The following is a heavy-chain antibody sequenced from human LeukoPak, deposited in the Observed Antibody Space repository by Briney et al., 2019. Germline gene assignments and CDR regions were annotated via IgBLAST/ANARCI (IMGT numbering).Heavy chain of an antibody. V-gene: IGHV1-69*13. Sequence: GASVTVSCKASGGTFSSYAISWVRQAPGQGLEWMGGIIPIFGTANYAQKFQGRVTITADESTSTAYMELSSLRSEDTAVYYCASGESSYGYYRWFDPWGQGTLVTVSS. D-gene: IGHD3-3*01. CDR3: ASGESSYGYYRWFDP. CDR2: IIPIFGTA. CDR1: GGTFSSYA. J-gene: IGHJ5*02.